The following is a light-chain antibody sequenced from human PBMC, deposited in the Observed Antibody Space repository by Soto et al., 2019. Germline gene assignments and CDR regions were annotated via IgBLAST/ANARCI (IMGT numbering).Light chain of an antibody. J-gene: IGKJ5*01. Sequence: EIVMMQSPATLSVSPGERVTLSCRASESLGSKLAWYRQKPGQAPTLLIYDASSRATGIPVRFSGSGSGTEFTLTISSLQSEDFAVYYCQQYNDWITFGQGTRLEIK. V-gene: IGKV3D-15*02. CDR2: DAS. CDR3: QQYNDWIT. CDR1: ESLGSK.